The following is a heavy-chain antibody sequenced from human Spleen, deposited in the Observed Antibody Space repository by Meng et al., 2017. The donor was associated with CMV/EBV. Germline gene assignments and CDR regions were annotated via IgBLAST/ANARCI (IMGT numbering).Heavy chain of an antibody. CDR1: GYSFSSYY. D-gene: IGHD2-21*02. J-gene: IGHJ3*01. CDR2: VNPRGGDT. CDR3: ARQDQLLFGGAFDV. Sequence: ASVKVSCKASGYSFSSYYIHWVRQDPGQGLEWVGTVNPRGGDTSNAQKFDGRVTMTRDTSTSTVYMELGSLRSEDTALYYCARQDQLLFGGAFDVWGQGTMVTVSS. V-gene: IGHV1-46*01.